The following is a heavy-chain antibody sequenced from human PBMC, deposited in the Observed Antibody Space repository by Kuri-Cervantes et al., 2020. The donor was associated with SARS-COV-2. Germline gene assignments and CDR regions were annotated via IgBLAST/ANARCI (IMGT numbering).Heavy chain of an antibody. CDR2: IFHDGST. D-gene: IGHD2-2*02. V-gene: IGHV4-4*02. Sequence: GSLRLSCVVSGGAINTYNWWTWVRQPPGKWLQWIGEIFHDGSTKFNPSLSLRGRVTMSLDKSKNHFSLNLTSVTAADTAVYYCTRESTYTFDIWGQGTLVTVSS. J-gene: IGHJ3*02. CDR3: TRESTYTFDI. CDR1: GGAINTYNW.